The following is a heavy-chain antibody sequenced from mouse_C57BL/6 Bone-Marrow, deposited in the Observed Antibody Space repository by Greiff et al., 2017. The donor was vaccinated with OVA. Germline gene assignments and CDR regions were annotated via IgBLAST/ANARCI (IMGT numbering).Heavy chain of an antibody. CDR3: ARDEIPLYYYGSSFWFAY. CDR1: GFTFSSYA. D-gene: IGHD1-1*01. Sequence: DVMLVESGGGLVKPGGSLKLSCAASGFTFSSYAMSWVRQTPEKRLEWVATISDGGSYTYYPDNVKGRFTISRDNAKNNLYLQMSHLKSEDTAMYYCARDEIPLYYYGSSFWFAYWGQGTLVTVSA. CDR2: ISDGGSYT. J-gene: IGHJ3*01. V-gene: IGHV5-4*01.